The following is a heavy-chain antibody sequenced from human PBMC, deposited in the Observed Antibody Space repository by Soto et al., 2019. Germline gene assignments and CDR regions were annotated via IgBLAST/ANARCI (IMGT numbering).Heavy chain of an antibody. Sequence: ASVKDSCKASGGTFSSYAISWVRQAPGQGLEWMGGIIPIFGTANYAQKFQGRVTITADESTSTAYMELSSLRSEDTAVYYCARDSSYSTQDDYWGQGTLVTVSS. CDR2: IIPIFGTA. CDR3: ARDSSYSTQDDY. D-gene: IGHD2-2*02. V-gene: IGHV1-69*13. CDR1: GGTFSSYA. J-gene: IGHJ4*02.